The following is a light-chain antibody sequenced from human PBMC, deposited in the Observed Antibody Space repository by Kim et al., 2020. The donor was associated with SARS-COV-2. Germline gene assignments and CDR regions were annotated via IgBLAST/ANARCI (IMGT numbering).Light chain of an antibody. CDR2: GVS. CDR3: QQHDHWPLT. Sequence: SPEERATLSCRASQSVSNNYLAWYQQNPRQPPRLLIYGVSTRATGIPARFSGSGSGTDFTLTISRLQSEDCAVYYCQQHDHWPLTFGGGTKVEIK. J-gene: IGKJ4*01. CDR1: QSVSNNY. V-gene: IGKV3D-7*01.